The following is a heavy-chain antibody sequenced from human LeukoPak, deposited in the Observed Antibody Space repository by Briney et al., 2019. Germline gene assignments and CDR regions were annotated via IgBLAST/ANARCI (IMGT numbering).Heavy chain of an antibody. J-gene: IGHJ3*02. CDR3: AKAPDYYDSSGYYWTDAFDI. CDR2: IRYDGSNK. CDR1: GFTFSSYG. Sequence: GGSLRLSCAASGFTFSSYGMHWVRQAQGKGLEWVAFIRYDGSNKYYADSVKGRFTISRDNSKNTLYLQMNSLRAEDTAVYYCAKAPDYYDSSGYYWTDAFDIWGQGTMVTVSS. D-gene: IGHD3-22*01. V-gene: IGHV3-30*02.